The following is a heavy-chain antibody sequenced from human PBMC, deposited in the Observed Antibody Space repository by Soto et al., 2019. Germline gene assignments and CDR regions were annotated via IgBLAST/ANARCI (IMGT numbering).Heavy chain of an antibody. D-gene: IGHD3-22*01. CDR1: GFTFRRYA. V-gene: IGHV3-30-3*01. CDR2: TSYDGSNK. CDR3: ATPYYYDSSGLNAFDI. Sequence: GGSLRLSCAASGFTFRRYALHWVRQAPGKGLEWVAVTSYDGSNKGYADSVKGRFTISRDNSKNTLFLQMNSLRVEDTAVYYCATPYYYDSSGLNAFDIWGQGTMVTVSS. J-gene: IGHJ3*02.